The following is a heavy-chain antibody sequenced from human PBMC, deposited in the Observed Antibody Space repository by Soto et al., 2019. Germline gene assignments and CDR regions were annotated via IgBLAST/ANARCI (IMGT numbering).Heavy chain of an antibody. CDR2: ISAYNGNT. Sequence: SVKVSCKASGYTFTSYGISWVRQAPVQGLEWMGWISAYNGNTNYAQKLQGRVTMTTDTSTSTAYMELRSLRSDDTAVYYCARGISMVRGDPYFDYWGQGTLVTVSS. J-gene: IGHJ4*02. CDR1: GYTFTSYG. CDR3: ARGISMVRGDPYFDY. D-gene: IGHD3-10*01. V-gene: IGHV1-18*04.